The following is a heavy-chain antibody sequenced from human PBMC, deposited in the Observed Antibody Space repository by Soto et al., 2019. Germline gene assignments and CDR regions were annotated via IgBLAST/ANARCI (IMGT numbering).Heavy chain of an antibody. J-gene: IGHJ2*01. V-gene: IGHV4-39*01. CDR2: IYYSGST. CDR1: GGSISSSSYY. CDR3: ARPADYYDSSGSWYFDL. Sequence: QLQLQESGPGLVKPSETLSLTCTVSGGSISSSSYYWGWIRQPPGKGLEWIGSIYYSGSTYYNPSLKSRVTISVDTSKNQFSLKLSSVTAADTAVYYCARPADYYDSSGSWYFDLWGRGTLVAVSS. D-gene: IGHD3-22*01.